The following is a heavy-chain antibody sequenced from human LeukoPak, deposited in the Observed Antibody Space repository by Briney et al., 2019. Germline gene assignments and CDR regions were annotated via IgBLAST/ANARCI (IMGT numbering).Heavy chain of an antibody. V-gene: IGHV3-23*01. CDR1: GFTFSSYA. D-gene: IGHD6-19*01. Sequence: PGGSLRLSCAASGFTFSSYAMSGVRQAPGKGLEWVSAISGSGGSTYYADSVKGRFTISRDNSKNTLYLQMNSLRAEDTAVYHCAKDLGAYSSGWLVYWGQGTLVTVSS. J-gene: IGHJ4*02. CDR3: AKDLGAYSSGWLVY. CDR2: ISGSGGST.